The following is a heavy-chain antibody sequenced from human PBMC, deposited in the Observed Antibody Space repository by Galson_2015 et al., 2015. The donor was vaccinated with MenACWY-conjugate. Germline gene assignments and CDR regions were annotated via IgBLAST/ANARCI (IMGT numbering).Heavy chain of an antibody. J-gene: IGHJ2*01. CDR3: ARDLAVTGIWYFDL. CDR2: ITSSSTYI. V-gene: IGHV3-21*01. D-gene: IGHD6-19*01. CDR1: GFTFSNYN. Sequence: SLRLSCAVSGFTFSNYNMNWVRQAPGKGLEWVSSITSSSTYIKYADSVKGRSTISRDNTNNLLYLQMNSLRAEDTAVYYCARDLAVTGIWYFDLWGRGTLVPVSS.